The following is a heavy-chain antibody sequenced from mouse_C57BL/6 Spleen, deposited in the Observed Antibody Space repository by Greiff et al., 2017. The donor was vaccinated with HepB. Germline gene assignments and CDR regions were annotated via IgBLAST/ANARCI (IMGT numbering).Heavy chain of an antibody. CDR2: ISDGGSYT. D-gene: IGHD3-2*02. Sequence: EVQLVESGGGLVKPGGSLKLSCAASGFTFSSYAMSWVRQTPEKRLEWVATISDGGSYTYYPDNVKGRFTISRDTAKNNLYLQMSHLKSEDTAMYYCARDQTAQARTWFAYWGQGTLVTVSA. CDR3: ARDQTAQARTWFAY. V-gene: IGHV5-4*01. CDR1: GFTFSSYA. J-gene: IGHJ3*01.